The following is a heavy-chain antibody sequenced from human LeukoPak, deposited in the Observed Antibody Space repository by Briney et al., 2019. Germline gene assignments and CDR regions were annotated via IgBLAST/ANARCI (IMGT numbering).Heavy chain of an antibody. V-gene: IGHV3-30*03. D-gene: IGHD2-15*01. Sequence: PGRSLRLSCAASGFTFSSYGMHWVRQAPGKGLEWVAVISYDGSNKYYADSVKGRFTISRDNSKNTLYLQMNSLRAEDTAVYYCARGYCSGGSCHGDYWGQGTLVTVSS. CDR1: GFTFSSYG. J-gene: IGHJ4*02. CDR3: ARGYCSGGSCHGDY. CDR2: ISYDGSNK.